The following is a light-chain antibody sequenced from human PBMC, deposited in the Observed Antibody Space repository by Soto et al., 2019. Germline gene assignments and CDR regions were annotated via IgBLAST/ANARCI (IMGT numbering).Light chain of an antibody. J-gene: IGKJ1*01. CDR3: QQVDTYPWT. CDR2: AAS. V-gene: IGKV1-9*01. Sequence: DIQLTQSPSFLSASVGDRVTITCRASQGISSYLAWYQQKPGKAPKLLIYAASTLQSGVPPRFSGSGSGTEFTLTISSLQPEDFATYYCQQVDTYPWTFGQGTKVEI. CDR1: QGISSY.